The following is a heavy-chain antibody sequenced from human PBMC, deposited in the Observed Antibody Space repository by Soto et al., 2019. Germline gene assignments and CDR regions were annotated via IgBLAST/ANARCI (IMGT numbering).Heavy chain of an antibody. CDR2: INSGGST. J-gene: IGHJ2*01. V-gene: IGHV3-53*01. D-gene: IGHD3-10*02. CDR3: VFFFQAEDGIRDVRSVSAFLLNRSSDL. Sequence: KGLEWVSVINSGGSTYYADSVKGRFTSSRENSKTKLYLQMNRLRAEDTAVYYCVFFFQAEDGIRDVRSVSAFLLNRSSDL.